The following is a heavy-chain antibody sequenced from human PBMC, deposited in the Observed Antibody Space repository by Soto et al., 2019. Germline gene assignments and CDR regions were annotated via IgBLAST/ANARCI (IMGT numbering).Heavy chain of an antibody. D-gene: IGHD5-12*01. V-gene: IGHV1-18*01. CDR1: GYTFASYG. Sequence: QVQLVQSGADVKKPGASVKVSCKASGYTFASYGINWVRQAPGQGLEWMGWISAYNGNTNYAQKFQGRVTMTTDTXTXTXXMELRSLRSDDTAVYYCARDPFIVATIRYYYGMDVWGQGTTVTVSS. CDR2: ISAYNGNT. CDR3: ARDPFIVATIRYYYGMDV. J-gene: IGHJ6*02.